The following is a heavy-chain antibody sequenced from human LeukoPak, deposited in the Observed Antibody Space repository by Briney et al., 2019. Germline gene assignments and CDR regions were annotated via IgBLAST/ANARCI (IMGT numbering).Heavy chain of an antibody. J-gene: IGHJ5*02. V-gene: IGHV1-46*01. CDR2: XNPSGGSX. D-gene: IGHD1-26*01. Sequence: ASVKVSCKASGYTXXXXXMHWVRQAPGQGLXXXXXXNPSGGSXXXXXXXXXXXXXXXDTSXSTVYMELSSLRSEDTAVYYCARDREGGGSYLNWFDPWGQGTLVTVSS. CDR3: ARDREGGGSYLNWFDP. CDR1: GYTXXXXX.